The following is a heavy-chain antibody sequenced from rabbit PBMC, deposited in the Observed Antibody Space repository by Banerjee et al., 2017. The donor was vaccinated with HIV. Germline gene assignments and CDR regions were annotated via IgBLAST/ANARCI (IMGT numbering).Heavy chain of an antibody. V-gene: IGHV1S40*01. J-gene: IGHJ3*01. CDR3: ARNPGGNLGTRLDL. D-gene: IGHD7-1*01. CDR1: GFTISSYH. CDR2: IGTGSGNT. Sequence: QSLEESGGDLVKPGASLTLTCTASGFTISSYHMCWVRQAPGKGLEWIACIGTGSGNTYYATWAKGRFTISKASSTTVTLQMTSLAAADTATYFCARNPGGNLGTRLDLWGQGTLVTVS.